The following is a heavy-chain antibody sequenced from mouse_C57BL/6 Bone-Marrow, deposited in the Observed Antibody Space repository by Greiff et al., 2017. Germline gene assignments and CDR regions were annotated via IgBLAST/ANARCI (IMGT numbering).Heavy chain of an antibody. J-gene: IGHJ2*01. CDR3: AREGYDYVDY. CDR1: GYTFTSYW. V-gene: IGHV1-69*01. D-gene: IGHD2-3*01. CDR2: IDPSDSNT. Sequence: QVQLQQSGAELVMPGASVKLSCKASGYTFTSYWMHWVKQRPGQGLEWIGEIDPSDSNTNYNQKFKGKSTLTVDKSSSTAYMQLSSLTSEDSAVDYCAREGYDYVDYWGQGTTLTVSS.